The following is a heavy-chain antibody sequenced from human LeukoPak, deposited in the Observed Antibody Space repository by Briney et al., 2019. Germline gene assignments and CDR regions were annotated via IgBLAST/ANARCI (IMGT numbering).Heavy chain of an antibody. J-gene: IGHJ4*02. CDR3: ARLVGFSFTDPFDY. Sequence: GGSLRLSCAASGFTFSTSAMTWVRQAPGKGLEWVSIISGSGGVTYYADSVKGRFTISRDNSKNTLYLQMNSLGAEDTAVYYCARLVGFSFTDPFDYWGQGTLVTVSS. CDR1: GFTFSTSA. D-gene: IGHD3-3*02. CDR2: ISGSGGVT. V-gene: IGHV3-23*01.